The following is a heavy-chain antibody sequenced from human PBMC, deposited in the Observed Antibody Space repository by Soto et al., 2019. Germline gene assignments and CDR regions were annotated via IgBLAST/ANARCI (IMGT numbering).Heavy chain of an antibody. CDR3: ARTYYHDSSGYYRDNYYDMDV. J-gene: IGHJ6*02. CDR1: GYSFTSYW. CDR2: ILPLFGTA. D-gene: IGHD3-22*01. V-gene: IGHV1-69*01. Sequence: KISCKGSGYSFTSYWISWVRQAPGQGLEWMGGILPLFGTANYAQKFQGRVTITADESTGTAYMELSSLRSGDTAVYYCARTYYHDSSGYYRDNYYDMDVWGQGTTVTVSS.